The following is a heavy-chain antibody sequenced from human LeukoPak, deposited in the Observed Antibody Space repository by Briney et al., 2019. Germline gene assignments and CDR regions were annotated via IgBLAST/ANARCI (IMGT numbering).Heavy chain of an antibody. CDR2: IYYSGST. CDR1: GGSISSSSYY. CDR3: ARGGYCSGGSCGFDP. D-gene: IGHD2-15*01. J-gene: IGHJ5*02. V-gene: IGHV4-39*07. Sequence: SETLSLTCTVSGGSISSSSYYWGWIRQPPGKGLEWIGSIYYSGSTYYNPSLKSRVTISVDTSKNQFSLKLSSVTAADTAVYYCARGGYCSGGSCGFDPWGQGTLVTVSS.